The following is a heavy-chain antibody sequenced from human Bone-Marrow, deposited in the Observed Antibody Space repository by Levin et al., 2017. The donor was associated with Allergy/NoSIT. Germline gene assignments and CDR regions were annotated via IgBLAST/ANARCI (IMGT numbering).Heavy chain of an antibody. V-gene: IGHV3-15*01. Sequence: GGSLRLSCAASGFTFTDAWMNWVRQAPGKGLEWIGRIKSTSDGGTTDYAAPVKGRFTLSRDDSESTVYLLMNSLKIEDTAIYYCTTLGSSRKFDYWGQGALVTVSS. CDR3: TTLGSSRKFDY. J-gene: IGHJ4*02. D-gene: IGHD3-10*01. CDR2: IKSTSDGGTT. CDR1: GFTFTDAW.